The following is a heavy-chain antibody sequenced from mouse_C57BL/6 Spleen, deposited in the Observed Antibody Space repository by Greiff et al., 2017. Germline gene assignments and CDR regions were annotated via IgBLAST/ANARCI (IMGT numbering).Heavy chain of an antibody. D-gene: IGHD2-3*01. Sequence: QVQLQQSGAELVRPGTSVKVSCKASGYAFTNYLIEWVKQRPGQGLEWIGVINPGSGGTNYNEKFKGKATLTADKSSSTAYMQLSSLTSEDSAVYFCAREMVTSYAMDYWGQGTSVTVSS. CDR3: AREMVTSYAMDY. CDR1: GYAFTNYL. V-gene: IGHV1-54*01. CDR2: INPGSGGT. J-gene: IGHJ4*01.